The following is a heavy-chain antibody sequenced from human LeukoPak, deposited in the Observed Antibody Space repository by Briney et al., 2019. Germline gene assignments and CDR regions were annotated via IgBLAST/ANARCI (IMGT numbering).Heavy chain of an antibody. CDR2: ISSSSTYI. J-gene: IGHJ3*02. CDR1: GFTFTSYT. Sequence: PGGSLRLSCSASGFTFTSYTMTWVRQAPGKGLEWVSSISSSSTYIYYADSVKGRFTISRDNAKNSLYLQMNSLRAEDTAVYYCARVQITWSWAFDIWGQGTMVTVSS. D-gene: IGHD3-16*01. V-gene: IGHV3-21*01. CDR3: ARVQITWSWAFDI.